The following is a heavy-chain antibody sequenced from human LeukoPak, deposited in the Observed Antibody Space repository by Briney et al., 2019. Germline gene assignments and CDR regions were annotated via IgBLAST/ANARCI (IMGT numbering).Heavy chain of an antibody. J-gene: IGHJ4*02. CDR3: ARAAYGSGSYYSD. CDR1: GFTFSSYS. V-gene: IGHV3-21*01. Sequence: GGSLRLSCAASGFTFSSYSMNWVRQAPGQGLECVSSISSSSSYIYYADSVKGRFTISRDNAKNSLYLQMNSLRAEDTAVYYCARAAYGSGSYYSDWGQGTLVTVSS. CDR2: ISSSSSYI. D-gene: IGHD3-10*01.